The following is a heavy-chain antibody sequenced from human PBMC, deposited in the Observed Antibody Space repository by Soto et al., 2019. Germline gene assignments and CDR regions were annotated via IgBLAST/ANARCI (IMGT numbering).Heavy chain of an antibody. D-gene: IGHD6-13*01. Sequence: QVQLVQSGAEVKKPGASVKVSCKASGYTFTGYYMHWVRQAPGQGLEWMGWINPNSGGTNYAQKFQGRVTMTRDTSISTDYMELSRLRSDDTAVYYCARDLSRFSSSWYYYYYGMDVWGQGTTVTVSS. CDR1: GYTFTGYY. CDR3: ARDLSRFSSSWYYYYYGMDV. V-gene: IGHV1-2*02. CDR2: INPNSGGT. J-gene: IGHJ6*02.